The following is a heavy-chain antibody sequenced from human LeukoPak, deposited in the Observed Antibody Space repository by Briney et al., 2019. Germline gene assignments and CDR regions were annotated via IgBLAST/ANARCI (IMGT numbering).Heavy chain of an antibody. Sequence: KPSETLSLTCTVSGGSISSYYWSWLRQPPGKGLEWIGYIYYGGSTNYNPSLKSRVTISVDTSKNQFSLKLSSVTAADTAVYYCARDLGIAAAGIVPYYWGQGTLVTVSS. J-gene: IGHJ4*02. CDR3: ARDLGIAAAGIVPYY. CDR2: IYYGGST. V-gene: IGHV4-59*01. CDR1: GGSISSYY. D-gene: IGHD6-13*01.